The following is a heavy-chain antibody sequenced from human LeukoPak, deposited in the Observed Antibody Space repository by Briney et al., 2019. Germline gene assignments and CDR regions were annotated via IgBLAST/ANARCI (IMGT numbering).Heavy chain of an antibody. CDR2: ISSTGSMK. V-gene: IGHV3-48*03. CDR3: ARYCGGDCYYDY. D-gene: IGHD2-21*02. CDR1: GFTFSSDE. Sequence: PGGSLGLSCAASGFTFSSDEMSWVRQAPGKGLEWVSYISSTGSMKYYADSVKGRFTISRDNAKSLLYLQMDSLRAEDTAVYYCARYCGGDCYYDYWGQGTLVTVSS. J-gene: IGHJ4*02.